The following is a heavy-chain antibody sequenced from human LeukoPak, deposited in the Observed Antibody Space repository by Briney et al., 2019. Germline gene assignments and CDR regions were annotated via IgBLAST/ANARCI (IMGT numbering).Heavy chain of an antibody. D-gene: IGHD3-16*01. J-gene: IGHJ5*02. V-gene: IGHV3-11*01. CDR2: ISSSGSTI. CDR1: GFTFSDCY. Sequence: PGGSLRLSCAASGFTFSDCYMSWIRQAPGKGLEWVSYISSSGSTIYYADSVKGRFTISRDNAKNSLYLQMNSLRAEDTAVYYCARASTPPNLGDRPLFDPWGQGTLVTVSS. CDR3: ARASTPPNLGDRPLFDP.